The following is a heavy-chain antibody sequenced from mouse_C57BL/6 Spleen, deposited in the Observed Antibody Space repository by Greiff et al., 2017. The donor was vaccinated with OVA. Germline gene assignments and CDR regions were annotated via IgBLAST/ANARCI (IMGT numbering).Heavy chain of an antibody. Sequence: VQLVESGAELVKPGASVKLSCKASGYTFPEYTIHWVKQRSGQGLEWIGWFYPGSGSIKYNEKFKDKATLTADKSSSTVYMELSRLTSEDSAVYFCARHEEGLYYFDYWGQGTTLTVSS. CDR2: FYPGSGSI. V-gene: IGHV1-62-2*01. CDR1: GYTFPEYT. CDR3: ARHEEGLYYFDY. J-gene: IGHJ2*01.